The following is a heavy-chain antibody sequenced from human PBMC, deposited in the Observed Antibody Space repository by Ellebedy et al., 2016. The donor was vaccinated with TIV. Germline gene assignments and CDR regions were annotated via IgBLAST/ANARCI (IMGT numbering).Heavy chain of an antibody. CDR1: GFTFSSYG. V-gene: IGHV3-30*18. Sequence: GESLKISCAASGFTFSSYGMHWVRQAPGKGLEWVAVISYDGSNKYYADSVKGRFTISRDNSKNTLYLQMNSLRAEDTAVYYCAKDLVRIVATFDYYYYYGMDVWGQGTTVTVSS. J-gene: IGHJ6*02. CDR2: ISYDGSNK. D-gene: IGHD5-12*01. CDR3: AKDLVRIVATFDYYYYYGMDV.